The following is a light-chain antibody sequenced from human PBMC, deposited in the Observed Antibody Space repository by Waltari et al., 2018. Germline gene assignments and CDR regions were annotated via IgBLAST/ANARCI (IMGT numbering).Light chain of an antibody. Sequence: QSALTQPRSVSGSPGQSVAISCTGTSSDVGGYNYVFWYQQHPGKAPNLISDDVTKRPSGVPDRFSGSKSGNTASLTISGLQAEDEADYYCCSYGGTYYVFGTGTKVTVL. CDR1: SSDVGGYNY. J-gene: IGLJ1*01. V-gene: IGLV2-11*01. CDR2: DVT. CDR3: CSYGGTYYV.